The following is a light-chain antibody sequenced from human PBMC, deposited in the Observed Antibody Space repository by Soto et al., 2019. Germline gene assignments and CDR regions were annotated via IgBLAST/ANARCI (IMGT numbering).Light chain of an antibody. Sequence: DIQMTQSPSSLSASVGDRVTITCRASQSITISLHWYQQKPGNAPKPLIYAASTLPSGVPSRFSGSGSGTDFTLTISSVQPEDFATYYCQQTYSTPYTFGQGTRLEIK. CDR2: AAS. J-gene: IGKJ2*01. V-gene: IGKV1-39*01. CDR3: QQTYSTPYT. CDR1: QSITIS.